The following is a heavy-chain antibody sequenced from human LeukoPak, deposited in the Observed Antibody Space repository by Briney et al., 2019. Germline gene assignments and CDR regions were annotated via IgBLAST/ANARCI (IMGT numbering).Heavy chain of an antibody. CDR3: ARELMWGDAFDI. Sequence: GGSLRLSCAASGFTFDNYGMSWVRQAPGKGLEWVANIKQDGSEKYYVDSVKGRFTISRDNAKNSLYLQMNSLRAEDTAVYYCARELMWGDAFDIWGQGTMVTVSS. CDR1: GFTFDNYG. J-gene: IGHJ3*02. V-gene: IGHV3-7*01. CDR2: IKQDGSEK. D-gene: IGHD1-26*01.